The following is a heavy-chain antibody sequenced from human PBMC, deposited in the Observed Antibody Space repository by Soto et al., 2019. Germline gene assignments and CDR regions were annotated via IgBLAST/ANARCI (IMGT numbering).Heavy chain of an antibody. CDR3: ARDVRWEVVRMLDP. D-gene: IGHD1-26*01. V-gene: IGHV4-61*01. CDR2: VYYTGDT. Sequence: QVQLQESGPGLVKTSETLSVTCTVSGGSVSSGSYSWTWIRQSPEKGLEWIGFVYYTGDTNYNPSLKSRVTMSLDSSKNQFSLNLNSVTPADTAVYYSARDVRWEVVRMLDPWGPGTLVTVSS. J-gene: IGHJ5*02. CDR1: GGSVSSGSYS.